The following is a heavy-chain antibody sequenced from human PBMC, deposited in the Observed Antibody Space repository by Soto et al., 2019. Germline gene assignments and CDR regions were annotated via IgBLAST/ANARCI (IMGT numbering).Heavy chain of an antibody. D-gene: IGHD5-12*01. Sequence: QVQLVQSGAEVKKPGASVKVSCKASGYTFTSYHMDWVRQAPGQGLEWRGKISPSGDWTWYAQKFRGRVTMTRDTSTSTDYMEWSSLRSEDTAVYYCATDGPSNSGNLYAFDIWGQGAMVTVSA. CDR1: GYTFTSYH. CDR3: ATDGPSNSGNLYAFDI. J-gene: IGHJ3*02. V-gene: IGHV1-46*01. CDR2: ISPSGDWT.